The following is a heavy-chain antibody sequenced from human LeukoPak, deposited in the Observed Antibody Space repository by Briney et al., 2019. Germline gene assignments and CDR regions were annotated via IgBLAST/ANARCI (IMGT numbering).Heavy chain of an antibody. CDR2: IYYSGST. CDR1: GGSISSYY. CDR3: ASQIPYYYDSSGYNFQH. V-gene: IGHV4-59*01. Sequence: SETLSLTCTVSGGSISSYYWSWIRQLPGKGLEWIGYIYYSGSTNYNPSLKSRVTISVDTSKNQFSLKLSSVTAADTAVYYCASQIPYYYDSSGYNFQHWGQGTLVTVSS. D-gene: IGHD3-22*01. J-gene: IGHJ1*01.